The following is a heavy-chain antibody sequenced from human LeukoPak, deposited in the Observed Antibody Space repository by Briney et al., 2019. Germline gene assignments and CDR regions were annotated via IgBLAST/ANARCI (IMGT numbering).Heavy chain of an antibody. V-gene: IGHV3-21*01. CDR1: GFTFSSYN. Sequence: GGSLRLSCAASGFTFSSYNMNWVRQAAGKGLEWVSAISSSSSYIYFADSVKGRFTISRDNAKNSLYLQMNSLRAEDTAVYYCARVGEVGATVDYWGQGTLVTVSS. CDR3: ARVGEVGATVDY. J-gene: IGHJ4*02. CDR2: ISSSSSYI. D-gene: IGHD1-26*01.